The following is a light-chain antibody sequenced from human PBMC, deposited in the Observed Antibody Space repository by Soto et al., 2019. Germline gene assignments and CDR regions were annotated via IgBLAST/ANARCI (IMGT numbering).Light chain of an antibody. Sequence: EIVLTQSPGTLSLSPGERATLSCRASQGLSSTYLAWYQQKPGQAPRLLMYGASSRATGIPDRFSGSGSATDFTLTISRLETEDFAVYYCQQFLRSPWTFGPGTVVEI. CDR2: GAS. CDR1: QGLSSTY. V-gene: IGKV3-20*01. CDR3: QQFLRSPWT. J-gene: IGKJ1*01.